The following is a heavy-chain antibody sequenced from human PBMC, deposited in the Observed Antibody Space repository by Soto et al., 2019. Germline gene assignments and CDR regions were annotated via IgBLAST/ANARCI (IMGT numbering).Heavy chain of an antibody. Sequence: VGSLRLSCAASGFTFTSYGMHWVRQAPGKGLEWVAVISSDGRNKYYSDSVKGRFTISRDVSKNTVFLHMDSLSAEDTAVYYCAKEGDFYDISTGYFGSKAYFDHWGQGTLVTVSS. D-gene: IGHD3-9*01. J-gene: IGHJ4*02. CDR2: ISSDGRNK. CDR1: GFTFTSYG. V-gene: IGHV3-30*18. CDR3: AKEGDFYDISTGYFGSKAYFDH.